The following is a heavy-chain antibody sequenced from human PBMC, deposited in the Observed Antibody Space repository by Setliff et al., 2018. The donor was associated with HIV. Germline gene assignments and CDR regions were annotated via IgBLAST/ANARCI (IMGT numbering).Heavy chain of an antibody. CDR1: GGSISDNKYY. CDR3: ARWGAGYNSYDS. CDR2: IYHTGKT. J-gene: IGHJ4*02. Sequence: PSETLSLTCSVSGGSISDNKYYWSWIRQPPGKGLEWTGSIYHTGKTYYNSALKNRLTISVDTSKNQFSVKLNSVTAADTAVYFCARWGAGYNSYDSWGQGSLVTV. D-gene: IGHD5-12*01. V-gene: IGHV4-39*07.